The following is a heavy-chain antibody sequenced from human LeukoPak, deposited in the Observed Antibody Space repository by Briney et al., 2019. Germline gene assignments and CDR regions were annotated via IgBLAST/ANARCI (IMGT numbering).Heavy chain of an antibody. Sequence: PGGSLRLSCVASGLTFSSYWMSWVRQAPGKGLEWVANIKQDGSEKYYVESVKGRFTISRDNAKNSLYLKMYSLRAGDTAVYYCARNRSLAYWGQGTLVTVSS. V-gene: IGHV3-7*02. CDR1: GLTFSSYW. J-gene: IGHJ4*02. CDR3: ARNRSLAY. D-gene: IGHD3-3*02. CDR2: IKQDGSEK.